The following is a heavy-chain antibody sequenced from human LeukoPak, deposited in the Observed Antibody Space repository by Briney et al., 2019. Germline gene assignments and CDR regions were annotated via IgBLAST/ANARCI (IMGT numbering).Heavy chain of an antibody. CDR1: GFTFSSYS. Sequence: GGSLRLFCAASGFTFSSYSMNWVRQAPGKGLEWVSSISSSSSYIYYADSVKGRFTISRDNAKNSLYLQMNSLRAEDTAVYYCARWAPYGSGSYQPNFDYWGQGTLVTVSS. V-gene: IGHV3-21*01. CDR3: ARWAPYGSGSYQPNFDY. J-gene: IGHJ4*02. D-gene: IGHD3-10*01. CDR2: ISSSSSYI.